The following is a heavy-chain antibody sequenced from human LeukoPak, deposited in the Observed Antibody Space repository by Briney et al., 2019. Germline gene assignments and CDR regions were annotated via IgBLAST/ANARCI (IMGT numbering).Heavy chain of an antibody. J-gene: IGHJ4*02. CDR1: GFTFSSYA. CDR2: ISGDDGRT. CDR3: AKDLKRTINWGYDS. Sequence: GGSLRLSCAASGFTFSSYAMTWVRQAPGKGLEWVSGISGDDGRTYYGDSVKGRSTISRANSGNTLYLQMNSLRVEDTAIYYCAKDLKRTINWGYDSWGQGIMVIVSS. D-gene: IGHD2-8*01. V-gene: IGHV3-23*01.